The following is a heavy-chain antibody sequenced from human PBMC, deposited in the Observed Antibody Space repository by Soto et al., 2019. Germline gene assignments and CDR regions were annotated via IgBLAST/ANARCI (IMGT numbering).Heavy chain of an antibody. CDR2: ISSSSSTI. V-gene: IGHV3-48*01. CDR3: ARVGYDFGSGYTGWLDP. D-gene: IGHD3-3*01. CDR1: GFTFSSYS. J-gene: IGHJ5*02. Sequence: EVQLVESGGGLVQPGGSLRLSCAASGFTFSSYSMNWVRQAPGKGLEWDSYISSSSSTIYYADSVKGRFTISRDNAKNSLSLQMNSLRAEATAVYYCARVGYDFGSGYTGWLDPWGQGTLVTVS.